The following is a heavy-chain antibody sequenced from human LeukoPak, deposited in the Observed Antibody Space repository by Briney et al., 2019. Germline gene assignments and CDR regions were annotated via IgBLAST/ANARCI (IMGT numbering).Heavy chain of an antibody. J-gene: IGHJ4*02. CDR2: INHSGST. CDR1: GGSFSGYY. V-gene: IGHV4-34*01. Sequence: PSETLSLTCAVYGGSFSGYYWSWIRQPPGKGLEWIGEINHSGSTNYNPSLKSRVTISVDTSKNQFSLKLSSVTAADTAAYYCARAGSDYYDSSGYHRGYFDYWGQGTLVTVSS. CDR3: ARAGSDYYDSSGYHRGYFDY. D-gene: IGHD3-22*01.